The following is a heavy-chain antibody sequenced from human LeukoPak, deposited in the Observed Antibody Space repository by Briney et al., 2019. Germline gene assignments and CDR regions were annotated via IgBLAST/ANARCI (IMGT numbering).Heavy chain of an antibody. V-gene: IGHV1-8*01. CDR2: MNPNSGNT. Sequence: ASVKVSCKASGYTVTSYDINWVRQAAGQGLEWRGWMNPNSGNTGYAQKFQGRVTMTRNTSISTAYMELSSLRSEDTAVYYCARAVRSSIAARPEYYFDYWGQGTLVTVSS. D-gene: IGHD6-6*01. CDR3: ARAVRSSIAARPEYYFDY. CDR1: GYTVTSYD. J-gene: IGHJ4*02.